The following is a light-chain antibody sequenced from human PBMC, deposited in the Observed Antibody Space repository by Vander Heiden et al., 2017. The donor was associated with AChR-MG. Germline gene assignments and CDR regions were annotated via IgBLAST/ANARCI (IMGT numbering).Light chain of an antibody. CDR2: GAS. CDR3: QQYYYGPPVYT. CDR1: QSVNTK. J-gene: IGKJ2*01. Sequence: EIVMTQSPATLSVSPGERATLSCRASQSVNTKLAWYQQKSGQAPRLLISGASTRATGIPARFSGSGYGTEFTLTISSLQSEDIAVYYCQQYYYGPPVYTFGQGTKLEIK. V-gene: IGKV3-15*01.